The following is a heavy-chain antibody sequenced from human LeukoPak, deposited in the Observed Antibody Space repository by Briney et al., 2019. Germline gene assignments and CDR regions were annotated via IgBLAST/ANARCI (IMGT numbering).Heavy chain of an antibody. CDR3: ARGGTRFLEWFALFGYYMDV. V-gene: IGHV4-38-2*02. CDR1: GYSISSGYY. CDR2: IYHSGST. J-gene: IGHJ6*03. Sequence: SETLSLTCTVSGYSISSGYYWGWIRQPPGQGLEWIGSIYHSGSTYYNPSLKSRVTISVDTSKNQFSLKLSSVTAADTAVYYCARGGTRFLEWFALFGYYMDVWGKGTTVTVSS. D-gene: IGHD3-3*01.